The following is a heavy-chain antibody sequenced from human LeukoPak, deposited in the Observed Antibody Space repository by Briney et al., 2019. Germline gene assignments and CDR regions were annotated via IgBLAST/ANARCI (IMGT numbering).Heavy chain of an antibody. J-gene: IGHJ4*02. V-gene: IGHV3-21*01. CDR1: GFTFSSYS. CDR3: ARDGHRRYYYESSDYRFDY. D-gene: IGHD3-22*01. CDR2: ISSSSSYI. Sequence: GGSLRLSCAASGFTFSSYSMNWVRQAPGKGLEWVSSISSSSSYIYYADSVKGRFTISRDNAKNSLYLQMNSLRAEDTAVYYCARDGHRRYYYESSDYRFDYWGQGTLVTVSS.